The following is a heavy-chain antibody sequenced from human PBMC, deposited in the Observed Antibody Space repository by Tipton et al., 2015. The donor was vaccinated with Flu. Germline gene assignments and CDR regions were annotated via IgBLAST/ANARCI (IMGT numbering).Heavy chain of an antibody. D-gene: IGHD6-19*01. Sequence: TLSLTCTVSGGSISSYYWNWIRQPPGKGLEWLGYIYYSGSTNYNPSLKSRVTISLDTSKNQFSLRLSSVTAADTAVYYCARDVGSGWYSFDYWGQGTLVTVSS. CDR2: IYYSGST. CDR3: ARDVGSGWYSFDY. V-gene: IGHV4-59*01. CDR1: GGSISSYY. J-gene: IGHJ4*02.